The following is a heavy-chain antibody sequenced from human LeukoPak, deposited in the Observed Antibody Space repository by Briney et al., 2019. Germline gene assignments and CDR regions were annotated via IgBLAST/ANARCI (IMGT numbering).Heavy chain of an antibody. CDR3: ARSKRYSSSFYYYYYYMDV. CDR2: IIPIFGTA. V-gene: IGHV1-69*13. CDR1: GGTFSSYA. Sequence: VASVKVSCKASGGTFSSYAISWVRQAPGQGLEWMGGIIPIFGTANYAQKFQGRVTITADESTSTAYMELSSLRSEDTAVYYCARSKRYSSSFYYYYYYMDVWGKGTTVTVSS. J-gene: IGHJ6*03. D-gene: IGHD6-6*01.